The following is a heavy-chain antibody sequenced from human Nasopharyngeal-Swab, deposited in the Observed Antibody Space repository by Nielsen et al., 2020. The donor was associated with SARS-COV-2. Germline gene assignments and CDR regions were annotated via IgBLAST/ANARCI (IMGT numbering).Heavy chain of an antibody. CDR3: ARGSNDWNGIDY. D-gene: IGHD1-1*01. CDR1: GFTFSSHA. V-gene: IGHV3-23*01. J-gene: IGHJ4*02. CDR2: LIENGVDT. Sequence: GESLKISCVASGFTFSSHAMSWVRQAPGKGLEWVSGLIENGVDTYYAESVKGRFTVSRDNAKNTLYLQMNSLTAEDTAIYYCARGSNDWNGIDYWGPGILVTVSS.